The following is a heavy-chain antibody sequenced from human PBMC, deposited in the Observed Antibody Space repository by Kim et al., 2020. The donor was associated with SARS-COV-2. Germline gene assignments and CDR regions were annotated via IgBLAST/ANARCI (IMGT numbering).Heavy chain of an antibody. J-gene: IGHJ5*02. D-gene: IGHD3-16*01. CDR3: ATGGWFDP. V-gene: IGHV3-7*01. CDR2: GSEK. Sequence: GSEKYYVDSVKGRFTISRDNAKNSLYLQMNSLRAEDTAVYYCATGGWFDPWGQGTLVTVSS.